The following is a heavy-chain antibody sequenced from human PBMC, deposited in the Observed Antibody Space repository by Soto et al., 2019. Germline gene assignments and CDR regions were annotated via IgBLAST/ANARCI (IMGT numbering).Heavy chain of an antibody. J-gene: IGHJ4*02. CDR1: GASISSGGSY. CDR2: IFYSGSF. CDR3: ARAPETPPIFGVVRPYFFDY. Sequence: QVQLQESGPGLVKPSQTLSLTCTVSGASISSGGSYWSWIRQRPGKGLEWIGYIFYSGSFYYTPSIKGRVMISPYTSKNQFSLRLTSVTAADTAVYYCARAPETPPIFGVVRPYFFDYWGQGTLVTVSS. D-gene: IGHD3-3*01. V-gene: IGHV4-31*03.